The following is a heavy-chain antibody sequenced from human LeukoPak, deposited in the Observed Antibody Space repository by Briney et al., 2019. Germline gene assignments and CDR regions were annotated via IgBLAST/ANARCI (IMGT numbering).Heavy chain of an antibody. Sequence: GGSLRLSCAASGVTFSSFAMHWVRQAPGKGLEWVAVISYHGRDTYYADSVKGRFTISRDNSKNTLYLQLNSLGAEDTAVYYCARDGIVVVVAATGYYYGMDVWGQGTTVTVSS. CDR3: ARDGIVVVVAATGYYYGMDV. J-gene: IGHJ6*02. CDR2: ISYHGRDT. V-gene: IGHV3-30*04. D-gene: IGHD2-15*01. CDR1: GVTFSSFA.